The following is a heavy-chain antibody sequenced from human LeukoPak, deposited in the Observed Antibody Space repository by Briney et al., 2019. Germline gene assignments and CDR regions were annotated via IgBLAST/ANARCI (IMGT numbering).Heavy chain of an antibody. CDR1: GDSVSSNRAA. V-gene: IGHV6-1*01. Sequence: SQTLSLTCAISGDSVSSNRAAWNWIRQSPSRGLEWLGRTYYRSKWSNDYAVSVKSRITINPDTSKNQFSLQLNSVTPDDTAVHYCARVSGYDSSWFDPWGQGTLVTVSS. CDR2: TYYRSKWSN. D-gene: IGHD5-12*01. CDR3: ARVSGYDSSWFDP. J-gene: IGHJ5*02.